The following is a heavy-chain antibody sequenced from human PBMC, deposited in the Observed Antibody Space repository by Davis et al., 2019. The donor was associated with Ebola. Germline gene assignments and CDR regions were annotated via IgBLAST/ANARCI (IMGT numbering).Heavy chain of an antibody. D-gene: IGHD6-19*01. V-gene: IGHV3-30-3*01. CDR1: GFTFSSYA. CDR3: ARGRHSSGWYGVDY. CDR2: ISYDGSNK. Sequence: GESLKISCAASGFTFSSYAMHWVRQAPVKGLEWVAVISYDGSNKYYADSVKGRFTISRDNSKNTLYLQMNSLRAEDTAVYYCARGRHSSGWYGVDYWGQGTLVTVSS. J-gene: IGHJ4*02.